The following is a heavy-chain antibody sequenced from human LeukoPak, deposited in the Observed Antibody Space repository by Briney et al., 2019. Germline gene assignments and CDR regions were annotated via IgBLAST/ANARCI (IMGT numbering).Heavy chain of an antibody. CDR1: GGTFSSYA. V-gene: IGHV1-69*05. CDR3: ASSGGGNSFDY. CDR2: IIPIFGTA. J-gene: IGHJ4*02. D-gene: IGHD4-23*01. Sequence: ASVKVSCKASGGTFSSYAISWVRQAPGRGLEWMGGIIPIFGTANYAQKFQGRVTITTDESTSTAYMELSSLRSEDTAVYYCASSGGGNSFDYWGQGTLVTVSS.